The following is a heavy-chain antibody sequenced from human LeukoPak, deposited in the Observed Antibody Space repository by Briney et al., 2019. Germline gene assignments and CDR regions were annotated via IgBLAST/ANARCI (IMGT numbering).Heavy chain of an antibody. D-gene: IGHD2-2*03. CDR3: ARASEVIGFFDL. Sequence: SETLSLTCTVSGGSITNDYWSWIRQTPGKGLEWIGYIYHNGKTNYNPSLVSRLAISLDKSKGEFFLSLNSVTAADTAIYFCARASEVIGFFDLWGPGFLVTVSS. CDR2: IYHNGKT. J-gene: IGHJ4*02. V-gene: IGHV4-59*01. CDR1: GGSITNDY.